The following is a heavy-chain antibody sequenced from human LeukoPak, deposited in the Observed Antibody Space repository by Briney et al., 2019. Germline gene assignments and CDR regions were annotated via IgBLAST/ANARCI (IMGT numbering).Heavy chain of an antibody. CDR1: GGTFSSYT. CDR3: ARDHGIVATTPGYY. D-gene: IGHD5-12*01. V-gene: IGHV1-69*04. CDR2: IIPILGIA. J-gene: IGHJ4*02. Sequence: GASVKVSCKXSGGTFSSYTISWVRQAPRQGLEWMGRIIPILGIANYAQKFQGRVTITADKSTSTAYMELSSLRSEDTAVYYCARDHGIVATTPGYYWGQGTLVTVSS.